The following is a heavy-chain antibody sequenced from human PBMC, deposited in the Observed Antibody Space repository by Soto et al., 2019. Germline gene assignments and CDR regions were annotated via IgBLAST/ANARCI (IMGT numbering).Heavy chain of an antibody. J-gene: IGHJ6*02. Sequence: QVQLVQSDAEVKKPGASLKVSCRASGYNFANYVISWVRQAPGQGLEWMGGISAHNGDTTYAQKAQGRDIMTAATATSTAYLEMRSLRSDDTAVYYCARDADQNDLCGRVMALYSYNMDIWGQWTTVTV. D-gene: IGHD3-16*01. V-gene: IGHV1-18*01. CDR3: ARDADQNDLCGRVMALYSYNMDI. CDR1: GYNFANYV. CDR2: ISAHNGDT.